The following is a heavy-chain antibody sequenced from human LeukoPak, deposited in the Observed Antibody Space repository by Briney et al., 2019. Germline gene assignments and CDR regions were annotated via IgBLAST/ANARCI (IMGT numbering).Heavy chain of an antibody. Sequence: SETLSLTCTVSGASITTYYWSWIRQSPGKGLEWIGYMYYSRSSNYNPSLKSRVTISVDTSKNQFSLRLTSVTAADTAVYYCTRGERLGLDYWGQGTLVTVSS. CDR1: GASITTYY. J-gene: IGHJ4*02. D-gene: IGHD6-19*01. CDR2: MYYSRSS. V-gene: IGHV4-59*01. CDR3: TRGERLGLDY.